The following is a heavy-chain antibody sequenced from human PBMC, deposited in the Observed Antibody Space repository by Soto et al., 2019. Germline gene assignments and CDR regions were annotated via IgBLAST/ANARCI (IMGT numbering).Heavy chain of an antibody. CDR1: GFTFSSYG. D-gene: IGHD5-12*01. V-gene: IGHV3-33*01. CDR2: IWYDGSNK. Sequence: PGGSLRLSCAASGFTFSSYGMHWVRQAPGKGLEWVAVIWYDGSNKYYVDSVKGRFTISRDNSKNTLYLQMNSLRAEDTAVYYCAREVGVATISDYYYGMDVWGQGTTVTVSS. CDR3: AREVGVATISDYYYGMDV. J-gene: IGHJ6*02.